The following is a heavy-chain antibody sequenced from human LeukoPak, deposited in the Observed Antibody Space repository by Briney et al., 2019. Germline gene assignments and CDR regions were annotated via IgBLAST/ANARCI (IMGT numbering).Heavy chain of an antibody. J-gene: IGHJ4*02. D-gene: IGHD2-2*01. CDR3: AKSQRNDQQVVQRIDY. V-gene: IGHV3-23*01. CDR2: ISGSGDTT. Sequence: GGSLRLSCTASRFTFSTYAMSWVRQAPGKGLEWVSSISGSGDTTYYTGSVKGRFTISRDNSKNALYLQMSSLGAEDTAVYYCAKSQRNDQQVVQRIDYWGQGTLVTGSS. CDR1: RFTFSTYA.